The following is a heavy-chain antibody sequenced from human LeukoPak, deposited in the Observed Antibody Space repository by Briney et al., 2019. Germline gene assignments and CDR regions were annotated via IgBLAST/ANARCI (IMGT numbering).Heavy chain of an antibody. CDR2: ISGDGDNT. J-gene: IGHJ4*02. CDR3: AANYDFWSGPHY. D-gene: IGHD3-3*01. CDR1: GFTFTTYA. V-gene: IGHV3-23*01. Sequence: PGGSLRLSCAASGFTFTTYAMSWVRQAPGKGLEWVSTISGDGDNTYYSDSVKGRFTISRDNSKNTLYLQMNSLRAEDTALYYCAANYDFWSGPHYWGQGTLVSVSS.